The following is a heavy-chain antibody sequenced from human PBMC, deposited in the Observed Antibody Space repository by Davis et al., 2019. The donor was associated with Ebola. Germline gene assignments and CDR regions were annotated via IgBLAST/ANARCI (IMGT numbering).Heavy chain of an antibody. CDR2: ISGSGGST. V-gene: IGHV3-23*01. J-gene: IGHJ4*02. CDR1: GFTFSSYA. Sequence: GESLKISCAASGFTFSSYAMSWVRQAPGKGLEWVSAISGSGGSTYYADSVKGRFTISRDNSKNTRYLQMNSLRAEDTAVYYCAKFDCSGGSCYSFDYWGQGTLVTVSS. D-gene: IGHD2-15*01. CDR3: AKFDCSGGSCYSFDY.